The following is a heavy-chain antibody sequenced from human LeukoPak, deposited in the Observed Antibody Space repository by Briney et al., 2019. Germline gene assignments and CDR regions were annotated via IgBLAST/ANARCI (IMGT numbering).Heavy chain of an antibody. Sequence: RASVKVSCKASGGTFSSYAISWVRQAPGQGLEWMGGIIPIFGTANYAQKFQGRVTITADESTSTAYMELSSLRSEDTAVYYCARPASMIVVDDAFDIWGQGTMVTVSS. CDR2: IIPIFGTA. J-gene: IGHJ3*02. V-gene: IGHV1-69*13. CDR1: GGTFSSYA. D-gene: IGHD3-22*01. CDR3: ARPASMIVVDDAFDI.